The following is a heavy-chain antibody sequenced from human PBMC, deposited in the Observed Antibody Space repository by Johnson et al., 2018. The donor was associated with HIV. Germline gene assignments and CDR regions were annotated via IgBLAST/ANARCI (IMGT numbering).Heavy chain of an antibody. J-gene: IGHJ3*02. D-gene: IGHD3-22*01. V-gene: IGHV3-30*02. CDR2: IRYDGSNK. CDR3: ARTPSTYYYDSSAFDI. CDR1: GFTFSSYG. Sequence: QVQLVESGGGVVQPGGSLRLSCAASGFTFSSYGMHWVRQAPGKGLEWVAFIRYDGSNKYYADSVKGRFTISRDNSKNTLYLQMNSLRAGDTAVYYCARTPSTYYYDSSAFDIWGQGTMVTVSS.